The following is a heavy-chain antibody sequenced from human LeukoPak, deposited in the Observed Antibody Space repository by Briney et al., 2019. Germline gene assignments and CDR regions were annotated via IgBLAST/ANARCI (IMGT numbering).Heavy chain of an antibody. CDR3: ARDGSLAGGDY. CDR2: ISSRGTTI. V-gene: IGHV3-48*03. D-gene: IGHD1-26*01. Sequence: GGSLRLSCAASGFTFSSYEMNWVRQAPGKGLEWVSYISSRGTTIYYADSVKGRFTISRDNAKSSLYLQMNSLRAEDTAVYYCARDGSLAGGDYWGQGTLVTVSS. J-gene: IGHJ4*02. CDR1: GFTFSSYE.